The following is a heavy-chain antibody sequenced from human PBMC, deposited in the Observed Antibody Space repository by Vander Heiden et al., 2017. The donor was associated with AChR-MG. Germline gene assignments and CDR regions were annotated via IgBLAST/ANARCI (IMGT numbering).Heavy chain of an antibody. CDR2: ISSTSDYI. D-gene: IGHD2-15*01. V-gene: IGHV3-21*01. Sequence: EVQLVESGGGLVKPGGSLRLSCEAAGFTFSSPTLDWVRQAPGKGLEWVSSISSTSDYIYYADSMKGRFTISRDNAKNSLYLQMNSLRAEDTAVYYCARDLRDCSGGNCYGLAFDIWGQGTMVTVSS. J-gene: IGHJ3*02. CDR1: GFTFSSPT. CDR3: ARDLRDCSGGNCYGLAFDI.